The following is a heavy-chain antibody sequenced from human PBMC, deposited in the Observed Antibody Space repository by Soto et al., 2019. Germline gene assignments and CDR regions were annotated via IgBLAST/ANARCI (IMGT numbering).Heavy chain of an antibody. D-gene: IGHD6-13*01. J-gene: IGHJ5*02. CDR3: AHRRPLLDSSWPNWFDP. CDR1: GFSLSTSGVG. Sequence: SGPTLVNPTQTLTLTCTFSGFSLSTSGVGVGWIRQPPGKALEWLALIYWDDDKRYSPSLKSRLTITKDTSKNQVVLTMTNMDPVDTATYYCAHRRPLLDSSWPNWFDPWGQGTLVTVSS. CDR2: IYWDDDK. V-gene: IGHV2-5*02.